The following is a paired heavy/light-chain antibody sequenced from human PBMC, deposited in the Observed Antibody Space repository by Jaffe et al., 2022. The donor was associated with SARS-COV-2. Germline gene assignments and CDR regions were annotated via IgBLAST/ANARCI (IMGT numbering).Heavy chain of an antibody. Sequence: EVQLVESGGGLVKPGGSLRLSCAASGFTFSSYSMNWVRQAPGKGLEWVSSISSSGSYIYYADSVKGRFTISRDNAKNSLYLQMNSLRAEDTAVYYCARDGVVVPRRGHYYYMDVWGKGTTVTVSS. CDR1: GFTFSSYS. J-gene: IGHJ6*03. D-gene: IGHD2-15*01. V-gene: IGHV3-21*01. CDR2: ISSSGSYI. CDR3: ARDGVVVPRRGHYYYMDV.
Light chain of an antibody. CDR3: QQYYTPPYT. CDR1: QSVLDTSNNKNY. Sequence: DIVLTQSPDSLAVSLGERAAINCKSGQSVLDTSNNKNYLAWYQQKPGQPPKVLIYWASTRESGVPDRFGGSGSGTDFTLTISSLQAEDVAVYYCQQYYTPPYTFGQGTKLEIK. J-gene: IGKJ2*01. V-gene: IGKV4-1*01. CDR2: WAS.